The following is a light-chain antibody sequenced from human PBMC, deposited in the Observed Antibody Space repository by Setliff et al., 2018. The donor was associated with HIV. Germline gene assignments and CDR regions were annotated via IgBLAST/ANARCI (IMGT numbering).Light chain of an antibody. CDR2: RND. J-gene: IGLJ3*02. Sequence: QSALTQPPSASGTPGQRISISCSGTSSNIGGHFVYWYQQFPGTAPKLLIHRNDLRPSGVPDRFSASKSGTSASLAISGLRSDDEAVYYCASWDDMLSVVFGGGTKVTVL. CDR1: SSNIGGHF. V-gene: IGLV1-47*01. CDR3: ASWDDMLSVV.